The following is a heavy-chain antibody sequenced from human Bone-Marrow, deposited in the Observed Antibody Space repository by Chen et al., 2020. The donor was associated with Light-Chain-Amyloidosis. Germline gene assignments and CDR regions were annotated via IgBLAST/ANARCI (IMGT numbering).Heavy chain of an antibody. D-gene: IGHD5-12*01. Sequence: EVQLEQSGQEVKKPGESLKISCKGSGYNFPNYWIGWVRQMPGKGREWMGVIYPADSDARYSPSFEGQVTISADKSITTAYLQWRSLKASDTAMYYCARRRDGYNFDYWGQGTLVTVSS. J-gene: IGHJ4*02. CDR1: GYNFPNYW. CDR3: ARRRDGYNFDY. CDR2: IYPADSDA. V-gene: IGHV5-51*01.